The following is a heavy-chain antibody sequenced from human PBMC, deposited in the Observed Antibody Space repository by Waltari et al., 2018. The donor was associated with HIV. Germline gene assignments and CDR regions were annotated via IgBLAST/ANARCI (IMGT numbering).Heavy chain of an antibody. CDR1: GGSIHSVGYY. CDR2: IYYSGTT. D-gene: IGHD4-17*01. V-gene: IGHV4-31*03. Sequence: QVQLQESGPGLVKPSQTLSLTCTVSGGSIHSVGYYWSWIRQYPGKGLEWIGYIYYSGTTYYNPSLKSRAIISVDTSKKQFSLKLSSVTAADTAVYYCARDGRGLYGDSYFDCWGQGTLVTVSS. CDR3: ARDGRGLYGDSYFDC. J-gene: IGHJ4*02.